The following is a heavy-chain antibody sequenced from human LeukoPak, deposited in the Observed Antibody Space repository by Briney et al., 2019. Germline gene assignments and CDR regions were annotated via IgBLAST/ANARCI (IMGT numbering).Heavy chain of an antibody. CDR1: GGSISSYY. J-gene: IGHJ4*02. CDR3: ARVMSGDPNAFDY. CDR2: IYYSGST. V-gene: IGHV4-59*01. D-gene: IGHD2-21*02. Sequence: LETLSLTCTVSGGSISSYYWSWIRQPPGKGLEWIGYIYYSGSTNYNPSLKSRVTISVDTSKNQFSLKLSSVTAADTAVYYCARVMSGDPNAFDYWGQGTLVTVSS.